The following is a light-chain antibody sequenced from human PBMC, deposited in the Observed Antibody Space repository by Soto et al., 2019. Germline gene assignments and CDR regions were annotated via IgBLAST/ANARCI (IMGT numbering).Light chain of an antibody. CDR3: QQYYSLFLT. CDR1: QDINNY. Sequence: DIQMTQSPSSLSASVGDRVTITCQATQDINNYLNWYQQKPGKAPKLLIYDASNLETGVPSRFSGSGSGTDFTFTISSLQPEDIATYYCQQYYSLFLTFGGGTKVDIK. V-gene: IGKV1-33*01. J-gene: IGKJ4*01. CDR2: DAS.